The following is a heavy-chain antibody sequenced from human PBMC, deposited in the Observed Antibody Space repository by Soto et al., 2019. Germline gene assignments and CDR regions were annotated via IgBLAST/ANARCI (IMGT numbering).Heavy chain of an antibody. CDR3: AKSSVWYPYFDS. CDR1: EFSFDDSA. J-gene: IGHJ4*02. V-gene: IGHV3-23*01. CDR2: ITYTGVST. D-gene: IGHD6-13*01. Sequence: GGSLGLSCAASEFSFDDSAMSWVRQAPGKGLEWVSSITYTGVSTYYADSVKGRFTISRDNSRDTLFLQMNSLRAEDTAIYYCAKSSVWYPYFDSWGQGTLVTVSS.